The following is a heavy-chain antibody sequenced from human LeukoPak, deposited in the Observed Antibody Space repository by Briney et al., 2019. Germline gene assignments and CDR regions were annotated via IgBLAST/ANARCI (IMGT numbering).Heavy chain of an antibody. V-gene: IGHV4-34*01. D-gene: IGHD3-16*01. J-gene: IGHJ6*04. Sequence: PSETLSLTCAVYGGSFSGYYRSWIRQPPGKGLEWIGEINHSGSTNYNPSLKSRVTISVDTSKNQFSLKLSSVTAADTAVYYCASLGGWKDVWGKGTTVTVSS. CDR2: INHSGST. CDR3: ASLGGWKDV. CDR1: GGSFSGYY.